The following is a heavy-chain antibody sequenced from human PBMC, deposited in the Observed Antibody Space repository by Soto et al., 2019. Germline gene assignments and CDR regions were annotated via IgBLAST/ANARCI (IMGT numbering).Heavy chain of an antibody. CDR1: GFTFSSYA. V-gene: IGHV3-23*01. D-gene: IGHD1-26*01. J-gene: IGHJ4*02. CDR2: ISGSGGGT. Sequence: EVQLLESGGGLVQPGGSLRLSCAASGFTFSSYAVSWVRQAPGKGLEWVSAISGSGGGTYYADSVKGRFTISRDNSKNTLYLQMNSLRAEDTAVYYCARDLIGVGALDYWGQGTLVTVSS. CDR3: ARDLIGVGALDY.